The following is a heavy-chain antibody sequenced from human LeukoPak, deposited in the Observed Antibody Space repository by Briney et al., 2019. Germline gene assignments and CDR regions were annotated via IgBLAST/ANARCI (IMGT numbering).Heavy chain of an antibody. J-gene: IGHJ4*02. CDR2: IYYSGNT. Sequence: SETLSLTCTVSGGSISPYYWSWMRQPPGQGLEWLGYIYYSGNTEYKPSLKSRVAMSVDTYKDQFSLRLSSVTAADTAVYYCARSTGSTMFIDYWGQGTLVTVSS. V-gene: IGHV4-59*01. D-gene: IGHD3-10*02. CDR1: GGSISPYY. CDR3: ARSTGSTMFIDY.